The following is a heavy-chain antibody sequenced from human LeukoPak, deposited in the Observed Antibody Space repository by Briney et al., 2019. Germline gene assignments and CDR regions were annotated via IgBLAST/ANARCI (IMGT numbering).Heavy chain of an antibody. Sequence: SETLSHTCTVSGGSISSYYWSWIRQPPGKGLEWIGYIYYSGSTNYNPSLKSRVTISVDTSKNQFSLKLSSVTAADTAVYYCARQYYYDSSGYPDAFDIWGQGTMVTVSS. D-gene: IGHD3-22*01. J-gene: IGHJ3*02. CDR2: IYYSGST. CDR1: GGSISSYY. CDR3: ARQYYYDSSGYPDAFDI. V-gene: IGHV4-59*08.